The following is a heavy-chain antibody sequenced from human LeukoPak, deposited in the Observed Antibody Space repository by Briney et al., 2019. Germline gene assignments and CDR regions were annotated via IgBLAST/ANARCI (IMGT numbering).Heavy chain of an antibody. D-gene: IGHD6-13*01. CDR1: GGSLAGGSDY. Sequence: SQTLSLTCTVSGGSLAGGSDYWSGIRQPARKGLEWIGRIYTSGSTIYNPSLKSRVTISVDTSKNQFSLKLSSMTAADTAVYFCAREYGSSWTYWYFDLWGRGTLLTVSS. J-gene: IGHJ2*01. CDR3: AREYGSSWTYWYFDL. CDR2: IYTSGST. V-gene: IGHV4-61*02.